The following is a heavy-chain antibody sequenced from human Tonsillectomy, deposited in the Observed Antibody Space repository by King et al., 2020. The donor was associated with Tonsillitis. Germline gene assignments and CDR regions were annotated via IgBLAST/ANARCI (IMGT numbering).Heavy chain of an antibody. Sequence: VQLVESGGGLVQPGGSLRLSCAASGFTFDSYWMTWVRQAPGKGLEWVATIKQDGSEKYYVDSVKGRFIISRDNARNSLFLQVNSLRAEDTAVYYCARDIVVVPTGKNYYYGMDVWGQGTTVTVSS. V-gene: IGHV3-7*01. CDR2: IKQDGSEK. D-gene: IGHD2-2*01. J-gene: IGHJ6*02. CDR3: ARDIVVVPTGKNYYYGMDV. CDR1: GFTFDSYW.